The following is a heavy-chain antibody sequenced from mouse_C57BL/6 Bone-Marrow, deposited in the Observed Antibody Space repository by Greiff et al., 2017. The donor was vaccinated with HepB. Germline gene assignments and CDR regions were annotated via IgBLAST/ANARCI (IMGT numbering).Heavy chain of an antibody. CDR3: ARDGSSRFDY. Sequence: QVQLQQPGAELVRPGSSVKLSCKASGYTFTSYWMDWVKQRPGQGLEWIGNIYPSDSETHYNQKFKDKATLTVEKSSSTAYMQLSSLTSEDSAVYYCARDGSSRFDYWGQGTTLTVSS. D-gene: IGHD1-1*01. J-gene: IGHJ2*01. V-gene: IGHV1-61*01. CDR2: IYPSDSET. CDR1: GYTFTSYW.